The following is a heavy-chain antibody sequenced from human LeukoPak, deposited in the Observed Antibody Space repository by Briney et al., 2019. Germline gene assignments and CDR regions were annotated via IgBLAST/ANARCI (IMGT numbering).Heavy chain of an antibody. V-gene: IGHV1-8*01. CDR2: MNPNSGNT. D-gene: IGHD1-26*01. Sequence: ASVKVSCKASGYTFTSYDINWVRQATGQGLEWMGWMNPNSGNTGYAQKFQGRVTMTRNTSISTAYMELSSLRPEDTAVYYCARSQWELPYYFDYWGQGTLVTLSS. CDR1: GYTFTSYD. J-gene: IGHJ4*02. CDR3: ARSQWELPYYFDY.